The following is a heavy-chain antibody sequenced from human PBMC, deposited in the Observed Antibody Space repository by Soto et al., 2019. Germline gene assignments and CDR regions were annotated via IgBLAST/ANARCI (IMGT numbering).Heavy chain of an antibody. CDR1: GGSISSGGYS. CDR3: ARMIVVVVAATHWFDP. V-gene: IGHV4-30-2*01. CDR2: IYHSGSN. D-gene: IGHD2-15*01. Sequence: SETLSLTCAVSGGSISSGGYSWSWIRQPPGKGLEWIGYIYHSGSNYYNPSLKNRVTISVDRSKNKFSLKLSSETAAETAVYYCARMIVVVVAATHWFDPWGQGTLVTVSS. J-gene: IGHJ5*02.